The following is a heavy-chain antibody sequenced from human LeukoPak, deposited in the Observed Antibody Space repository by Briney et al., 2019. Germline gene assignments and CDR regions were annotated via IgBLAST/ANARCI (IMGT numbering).Heavy chain of an antibody. D-gene: IGHD3-10*01. V-gene: IGHV3-48*04. CDR3: ARDQYGSGDGYYMDL. CDR1: GFTFSSYG. CDR2: ISSSGITI. J-gene: IGHJ6*03. Sequence: GGSLRLSCAASGFTFSSYGMHWVRQAPGKGLEWVSYISSSGITIFYADSVKGRFTISRDNAKNSLYLQMNSLRSEDTALYYCARDQYGSGDGYYMDLWGKGTTVTISS.